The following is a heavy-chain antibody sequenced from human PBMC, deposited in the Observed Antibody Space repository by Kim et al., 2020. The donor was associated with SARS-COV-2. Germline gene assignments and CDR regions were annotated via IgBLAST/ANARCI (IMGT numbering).Heavy chain of an antibody. Sequence: GGSLRLSCAASGFTFSSYGMHWVRQAPGKGLEWVAVISYDGSNKYYADSVKGRFTISRDNSKNTLYLQMNSLRAEDTAVYYCAKDYGEGAYYYGMDVWGQGTTVTVSS. V-gene: IGHV3-30*18. CDR2: ISYDGSNK. J-gene: IGHJ6*02. CDR3: AKDYGEGAYYYGMDV. D-gene: IGHD4-17*01. CDR1: GFTFSSYG.